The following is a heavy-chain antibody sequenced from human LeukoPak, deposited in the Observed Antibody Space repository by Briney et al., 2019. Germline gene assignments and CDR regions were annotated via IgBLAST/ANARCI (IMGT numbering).Heavy chain of an antibody. CDR2: ISGSGGST. J-gene: IGHJ4*02. Sequence: GGSLRLSCAASGFTFSSYAMSWVRQAPGKGLEWVSAISGSGGSTYYADSVKGRFTISRDNSKNTPYLQMNSLRAEDTAVYYCAKEREYSSSSEYYFDYWGQGTLVTVSS. CDR1: GFTFSSYA. CDR3: AKEREYSSSSEYYFDY. V-gene: IGHV3-23*01. D-gene: IGHD6-6*01.